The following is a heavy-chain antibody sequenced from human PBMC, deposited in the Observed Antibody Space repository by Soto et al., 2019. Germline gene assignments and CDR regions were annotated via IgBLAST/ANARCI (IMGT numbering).Heavy chain of an antibody. J-gene: IGHJ4*02. CDR2: TSYDGSNN. CDR1: GFTFSSYV. D-gene: IGHD3-3*01. Sequence: QVQLVESGAGVVQPGTSLRLSGVGSGFTFSSYVIHWVRQAPGKGLECVALTSYDGSNNFYGDSVKGRFTISRYNSRNAVELQMDSLMFRDTAISYRARQWTTAGLEVRGQG. CDR3: ARQWTTAGLEV. V-gene: IGHV3-33*05.